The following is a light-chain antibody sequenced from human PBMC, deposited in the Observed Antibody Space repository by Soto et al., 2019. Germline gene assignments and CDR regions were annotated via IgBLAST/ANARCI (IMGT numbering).Light chain of an antibody. J-gene: IGKJ3*01. CDR2: DAS. V-gene: IGKV3-11*01. Sequence: IVLTQSPATLSLSPGDRATLSCRASQSVGTYLAWYQQKPGQAPRLLIYDASNRATGIPARFSGSGSGTDFTLTISSLEPEDFAVYYCQQRGKWPLAFGPGTKVDI. CDR1: QSVGTY. CDR3: QQRGKWPLA.